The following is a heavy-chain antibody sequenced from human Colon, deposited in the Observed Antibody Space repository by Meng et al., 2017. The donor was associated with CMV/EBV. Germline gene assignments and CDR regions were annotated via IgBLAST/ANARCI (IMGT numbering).Heavy chain of an antibody. CDR1: GFPFTNYR. D-gene: IGHD3-10*02. CDR2: ISSVGTYI. J-gene: IGHJ3*02. V-gene: IGHV3-21*04. CDR3: ARGSGPLFPGAFDI. Sequence: GGSLRLSCVGSGFPFTNYRMNWVRLAPGKGLEWVSSISSVGTYISYVDSAKGRFTISRDNSKNILYLQMNSPRADDTAVYYCARGSGPLFPGAFDIWGQGTMVTVSS.